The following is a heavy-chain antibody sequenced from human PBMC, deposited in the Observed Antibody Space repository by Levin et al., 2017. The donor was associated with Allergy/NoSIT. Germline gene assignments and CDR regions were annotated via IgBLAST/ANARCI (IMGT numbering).Heavy chain of an antibody. D-gene: IGHD6-19*01. Sequence: ASVKVSCAASGFTFSSYAMSWVRQAPGKGLEWVSAISGSGGSTYYADSVKGRFTISRDNSKNTLYLQMNSLRAEDTAVYYCASHGYSSGWYFDYWGQGTLVTVSS. CDR3: ASHGYSSGWYFDY. J-gene: IGHJ4*02. CDR1: GFTFSSYA. V-gene: IGHV3-23*01. CDR2: ISGSGGST.